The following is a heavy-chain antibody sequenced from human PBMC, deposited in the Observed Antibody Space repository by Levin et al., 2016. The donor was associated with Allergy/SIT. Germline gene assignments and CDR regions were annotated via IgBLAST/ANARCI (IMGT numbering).Heavy chain of an antibody. CDR2: IKQDGSEK. J-gene: IGHJ6*02. Sequence: WIRQPPGKGLEWVANIKQDGSEKYYVDSVKGRFTISRDNAKNSLYLQMNSLRAEDTAVYYCARGSGYCSSTSCFHYYYYGMDVWGQGTTVTVSS. V-gene: IGHV3-7*01. D-gene: IGHD2-2*01. CDR3: ARGSGYCSSTSCFHYYYYGMDV.